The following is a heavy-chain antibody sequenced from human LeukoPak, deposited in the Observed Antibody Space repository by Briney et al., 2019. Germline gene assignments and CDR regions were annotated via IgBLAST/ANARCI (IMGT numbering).Heavy chain of an antibody. CDR1: GVTLSNYA. CDR2: ISFDGTNK. J-gene: IGHJ4*02. V-gene: IGHV3-30*04. D-gene: IGHD4-17*01. Sequence: GGSLRLSCTPSGVTLSNYAMHWVRPPPGRGLEWVAVISFDGTNKSYGDSVEGRFSVPRDNSKNTLYLQMNSLRPDDTAMYYCATDYGDYEPIDYWGRGTLVTVSS. CDR3: ATDYGDYEPIDY.